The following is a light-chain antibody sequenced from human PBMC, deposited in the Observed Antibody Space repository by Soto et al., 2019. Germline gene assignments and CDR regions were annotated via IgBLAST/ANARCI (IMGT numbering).Light chain of an antibody. CDR2: GAS. V-gene: IGKV3-20*01. CDR3: QQDGSPPRT. J-gene: IGKJ1*01. CDR1: QRISSTY. Sequence: EIVLTQSPGTLSLSPGKRVTLSCRASQRISSTYLAWYQQKPGQAPRLLIYGASSRATGIPDRFSGSGSGTDFTLTISRLEPEDFAVYYCQQDGSPPRTFGQGTKVEVQ.